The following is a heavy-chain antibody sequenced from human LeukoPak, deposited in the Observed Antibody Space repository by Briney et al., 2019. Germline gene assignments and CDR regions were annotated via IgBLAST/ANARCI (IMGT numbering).Heavy chain of an antibody. Sequence: PGGSLRLSCAASGFTFSSYSMNWVRQAPGKGLEWVSSISGLTTYIYYADSLKGRFTISRDNAKNSLFLQMNSLRAEDTAVYYCARGRTSGGMTTEIDYWGQGTLVTVSS. V-gene: IGHV3-21*01. CDR2: ISGLTTYI. J-gene: IGHJ4*02. D-gene: IGHD4-11*01. CDR3: ARGRTSGGMTTEIDY. CDR1: GFTFSSYS.